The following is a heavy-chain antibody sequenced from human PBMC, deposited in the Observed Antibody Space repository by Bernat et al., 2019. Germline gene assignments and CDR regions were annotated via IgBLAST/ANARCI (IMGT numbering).Heavy chain of an antibody. V-gene: IGHV3-53*04. CDR1: GFTVSSNY. CDR2: IYSGGST. CDR3: ARGIRGVEHYGMDV. Sequence: EVQLVESGGGLVQPGGSLRLSCAASGFTVSSNYMSWVRQAPGKGLEWVSVIYSGGSTYYVDSVKGRFTISRHNSKNTLYLQMNSLRAEDTAVYYCARGIRGVEHYGMDVWGQGTTVTVSS. J-gene: IGHJ6*02. D-gene: IGHD3-10*01.